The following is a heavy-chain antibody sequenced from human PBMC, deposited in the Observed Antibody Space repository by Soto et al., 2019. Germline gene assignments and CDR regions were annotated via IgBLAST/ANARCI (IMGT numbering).Heavy chain of an antibody. D-gene: IGHD5-12*01. V-gene: IGHV3-23*01. CDR2: ISGSGGST. CDR1: GFTFSSYA. Sequence: EVQLLESGGGLVQPGGSLRLSCAASGFTFSSYAMSWVHQAPGKGLEWVSAISGSGGSTYYADSVKGRFTISRDNSKNTLYLQMNSLRAEDTAVYYCAHMGKDGYNYNYFDYWGQGTLVTVSS. CDR3: AHMGKDGYNYNYFDY. J-gene: IGHJ4*02.